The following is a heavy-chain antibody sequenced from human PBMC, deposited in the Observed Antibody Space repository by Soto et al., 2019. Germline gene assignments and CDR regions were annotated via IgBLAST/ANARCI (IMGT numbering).Heavy chain of an antibody. CDR1: GGSISSGDYY. Sequence: QVQLQESGPGLVKPSQTLSLTCTVSGGSISSGDYYWSWIRQPPGKGLEWIGYIYYSGSTYYNPSLESRVTIVVHTSKTQFSLKPSSVTAADTAVYYCARERGGDKGRYFDYWGQGTLVTVSS. CDR3: ARERGGDKGRYFDY. CDR2: IYYSGST. D-gene: IGHD3-9*01. V-gene: IGHV4-30-4*01. J-gene: IGHJ4*02.